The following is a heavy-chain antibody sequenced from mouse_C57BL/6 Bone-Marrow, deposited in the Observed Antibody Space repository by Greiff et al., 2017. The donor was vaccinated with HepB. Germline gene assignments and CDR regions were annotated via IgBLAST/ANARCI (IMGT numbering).Heavy chain of an antibody. D-gene: IGHD1-1*01. J-gene: IGHJ4*01. V-gene: IGHV1-61*01. CDR3: AREGYYYGSSGAMDY. Sequence: QVQLQQPGAELVRPGSSVKLSCKASGYTFTSYWMDWVKQRPGQGLEWIGNIYPSHSETHYNQKFKDKATLTVDKSSSTAYMQLSSLTSEDSAVYYCAREGYYYGSSGAMDYWGQGTSVTVSS. CDR1: GYTFTSYW. CDR2: IYPSHSET.